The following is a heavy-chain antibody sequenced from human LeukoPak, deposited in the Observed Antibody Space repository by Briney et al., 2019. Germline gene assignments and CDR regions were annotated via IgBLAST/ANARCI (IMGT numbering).Heavy chain of an antibody. Sequence: SETLSLTCTVSGGSISSYYWSWIRQPAGKGLEWIGRIYTSGSTNYNPSLKSRVTMSVDTAKNQFSLKLSSVTAAHTAVYYCATGDYYGSQNWFDPWGQGTLVTVSS. V-gene: IGHV4-4*07. D-gene: IGHD3-10*01. CDR1: GGSISSYY. CDR3: ATGDYYGSQNWFDP. CDR2: IYTSGST. J-gene: IGHJ5*02.